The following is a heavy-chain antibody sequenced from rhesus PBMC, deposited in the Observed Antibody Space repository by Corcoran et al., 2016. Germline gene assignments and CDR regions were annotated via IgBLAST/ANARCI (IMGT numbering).Heavy chain of an antibody. J-gene: IGHJ5-2*02. CDR2: NNGKSSSN. V-gene: IGHV4-80*01. Sequence: QVQLQESAPGLVKPSETLSLTCAASGASFSSYWWRWIRLPPGQGLERSGENNGKSSSNTYYPSLKSSVNSSKDASKTQFSLKLSAVTAADTAVYYCARYGPLAADREDSLDVWGRGVLVTVSS. CDR1: GASFSSYW. D-gene: IGHD6-13*01. CDR3: ARYGPLAADREDSLDV.